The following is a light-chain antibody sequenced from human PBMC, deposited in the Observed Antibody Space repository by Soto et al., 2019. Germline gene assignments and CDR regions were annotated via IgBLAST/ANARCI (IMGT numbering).Light chain of an antibody. CDR3: QHYDSSPYT. CDR2: GAS. CDR1: RNVSATY. J-gene: IGKJ2*01. Sequence: EIGLTQSPGTLSLSPGERATLYCRASRNVSATYLAWYHRKPGQAPRLLIYGASNRATGVPDRFSGSGSGTDVTLTISRLEPEDFAVFYCQHYDSSPYTFGQGTRLEIK. V-gene: IGKV3-20*01.